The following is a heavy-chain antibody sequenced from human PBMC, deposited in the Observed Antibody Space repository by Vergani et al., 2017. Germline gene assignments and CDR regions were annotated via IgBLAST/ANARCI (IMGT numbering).Heavy chain of an antibody. CDR1: GFTFSSYG. CDR3: ARPLGYCSSTSCLYYFDY. J-gene: IGHJ4*02. V-gene: IGHV3-30*02. CDR2: IRYDGSNK. D-gene: IGHD2-2*01. Sequence: QVQLVESGGGVVQPGGSLRLSCAASGFTFSSYGMHWVRQAPGKGLEWVAFIRYDGSNKYYADSVKGRFTISRDNSKNTLYLQMNSLRAEDTAVYYRARPLGYCSSTSCLYYFDYWGQGTLVTVSS.